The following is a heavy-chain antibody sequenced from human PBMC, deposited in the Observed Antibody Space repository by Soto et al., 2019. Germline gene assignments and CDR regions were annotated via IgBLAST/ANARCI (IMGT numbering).Heavy chain of an antibody. J-gene: IGHJ6*02. D-gene: IGHD5-18*01. V-gene: IGHV4-30-4*01. CDR1: GGSISSGDYY. CDR3: ARVGYSYGIGIEMDV. Sequence: QVQLQESGPGLVKPSQTLSLTCTVSGGSISSGDYYWSWIRQPPGKGLEWIGYIYYSGSTYYNPSLKSRVTISVDTSKNHFYLKLSSVTAADTAVYYCARVGYSYGIGIEMDVWGQGTTVTVSS. CDR2: IYYSGST.